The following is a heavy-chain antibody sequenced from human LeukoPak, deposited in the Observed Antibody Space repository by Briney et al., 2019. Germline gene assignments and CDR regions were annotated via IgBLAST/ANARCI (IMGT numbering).Heavy chain of an antibody. CDR1: GFTFNNYW. V-gene: IGHV3-7*01. J-gene: IGHJ4*02. Sequence: GGSLRLSCAVSGFTFNNYWMSWVRQAPGKGLEWVANIKQDGSEKYYVDSVKGRFTISRDNAKNSVFLQMNSLRAEDTAVYYCASEKFGSPSGIFDYWGQGTLVTVSS. CDR3: ASEKFGSPSGIFDY. D-gene: IGHD6-6*01. CDR2: IKQDGSEK.